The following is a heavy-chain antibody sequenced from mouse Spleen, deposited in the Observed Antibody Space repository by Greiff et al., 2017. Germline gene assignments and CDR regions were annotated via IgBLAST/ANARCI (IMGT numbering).Heavy chain of an antibody. D-gene: IGHD1-1*01. V-gene: IGHV14-3*02. J-gene: IGHJ4*01. Sequence: VQLQQSGAELVKPGASVKLSCTASGFNIKDTYMHWVKQRPEQGLEWIGRIDPANGNTKSDPKFQGKATITADTSSNTAYLQLSSLTSEDTGVYYCARWEIAVADAMDYWGQGTSVTVSS. CDR3: ARWEIAVADAMDY. CDR1: GFNIKDTY. CDR2: IDPANGNT.